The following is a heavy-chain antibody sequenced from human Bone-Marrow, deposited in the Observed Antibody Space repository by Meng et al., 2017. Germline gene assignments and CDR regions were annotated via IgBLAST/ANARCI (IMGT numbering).Heavy chain of an antibody. V-gene: IGHV4-31*03. CDR2: IYYSGFT. CDR1: YGVVSSGGYY. D-gene: IGHD3-3*02. CDR3: ARSLIFSGHPPSAPNWFDT. Sequence: SETLSLTCTVSYGVVSSGGYYWAWIRQRPGRGLEWLGYIYYSGFTFYNPSLKSRLAMSMNAPRHQFSMKLSSVTAADTDVYYCARSLIFSGHPPSAPNWFDTWGRGTLVTVSS. J-gene: IGHJ5*02.